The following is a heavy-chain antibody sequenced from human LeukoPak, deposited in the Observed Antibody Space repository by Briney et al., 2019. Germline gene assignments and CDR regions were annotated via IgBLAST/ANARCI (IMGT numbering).Heavy chain of an antibody. CDR2: INWNGGST. CDR3: ARDRVGYYMDV. CDR1: GYFIRNGYY. Sequence: ETLSLTCAVSGYFIRNGYYWGWVRQAPGKELEWFSGINWNGGSTGYADSVKGRFTISRDNAKNSLYLQMNSLRAEDTALYYCARDRVGYYMDVWGKGTTVTVSS. J-gene: IGHJ6*03. V-gene: IGHV3-20*04.